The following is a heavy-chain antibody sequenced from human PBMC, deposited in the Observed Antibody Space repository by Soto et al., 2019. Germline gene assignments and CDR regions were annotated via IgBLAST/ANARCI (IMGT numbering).Heavy chain of an antibody. V-gene: IGHV3-11*01. Sequence: GGSLRLSCAASGFTFSDYYMSWIRQAPGKGLEWVSYISSSGSTIYYADSVKGRFTISRDNAKNSLYLQMNSLRAEDTAVYYCARPQPDYGDYYYYMDVWGKGTTVTVSS. D-gene: IGHD4-17*01. CDR2: ISSSGSTI. CDR3: ARPQPDYGDYYYYMDV. CDR1: GFTFSDYY. J-gene: IGHJ6*03.